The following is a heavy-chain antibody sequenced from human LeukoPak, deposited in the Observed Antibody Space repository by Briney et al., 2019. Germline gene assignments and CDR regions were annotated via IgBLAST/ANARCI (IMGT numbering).Heavy chain of an antibody. D-gene: IGHD3-22*01. CDR2: INPNSGGT. V-gene: IGHV1-2*02. Sequence: ASVKVSCKASGYTFTGYYMHWVRQAPGQGLEWMGWINPNSGGTNYAQKFQGRVTMTRDTSISTAYMELSRLRSDDTAVYYCARDGRPYYYDSRGYPDYWGQGTLVTVSS. CDR3: ARDGRPYYYDSRGYPDY. J-gene: IGHJ4*02. CDR1: GYTFTGYY.